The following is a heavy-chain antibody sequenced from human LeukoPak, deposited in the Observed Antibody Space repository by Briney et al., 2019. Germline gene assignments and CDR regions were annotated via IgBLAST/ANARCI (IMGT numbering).Heavy chain of an antibody. J-gene: IGHJ3*02. CDR1: GFTFDDYA. CDR2: ISWNSGSI. CDR3: AGTYSFGAFDI. D-gene: IGHD2-21*01. V-gene: IGHV3-9*03. Sequence: GRSLRLSCAASGFTFDDYAMRWVRQAPGKGLEWVSGISWNSGSIGYADSVKGRFTVSRDNAKNSLYLQMNSLRADDMALYYCAGTYSFGAFDIWGQGTMVTVSS.